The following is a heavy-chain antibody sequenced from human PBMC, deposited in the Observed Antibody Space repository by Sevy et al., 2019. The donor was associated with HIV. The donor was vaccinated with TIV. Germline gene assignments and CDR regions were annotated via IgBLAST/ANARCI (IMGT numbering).Heavy chain of an antibody. Sequence: GESLKISCKGSGYSFTSYWIGWVRQMPGKGLEWMGIIYPGDSDTRYSPSFQGQVTISADKSISTAYLQWSSLKASDTAMYYCARKYCSSTSCHGDYYYGMDVWGQGTTVTVSS. CDR1: GYSFTSYW. D-gene: IGHD2-2*01. J-gene: IGHJ6*02. CDR3: ARKYCSSTSCHGDYYYGMDV. CDR2: IYPGDSDT. V-gene: IGHV5-51*01.